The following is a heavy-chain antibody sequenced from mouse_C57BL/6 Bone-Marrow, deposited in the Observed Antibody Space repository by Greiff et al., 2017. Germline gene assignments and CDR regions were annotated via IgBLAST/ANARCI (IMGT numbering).Heavy chain of an antibody. J-gene: IGHJ2*01. CDR3: ARDLYSPSFDY. CDR1: GYTFTSYW. CDR2: INPSSGYT. V-gene: IGHV1-7*01. D-gene: IGHD2-1*01. Sequence: QVQLKESGAELAKPGASVKLSCKASGYTFTSYWMHWVKQRPGQGLEWIGYINPSSGYTKYNQKFKDKATLTADTSSSTAYMQLSSLTYEDSAVYYCARDLYSPSFDYWGQGTTLTVSS.